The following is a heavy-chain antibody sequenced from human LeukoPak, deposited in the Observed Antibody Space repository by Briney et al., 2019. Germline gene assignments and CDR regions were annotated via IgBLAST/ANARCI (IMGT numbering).Heavy chain of an antibody. V-gene: IGHV3-15*01. J-gene: IGHJ4*02. CDR2: IKSKTDGGTA. CDR3: TTSCEIAWTPILSDY. D-gene: IGHD3/OR15-3a*01. CDR1: VFTFTNAW. Sequence: PGGSLRLSCAASVFTFTNAWLNWVRQAPAKGLEWVGRIKSKTDGGTADSAAPVKGRFTISRDDSKNVVELQLNSLKAEDTAMYYCTTSCEIAWTPILSDYWGQGTLVIVSS.